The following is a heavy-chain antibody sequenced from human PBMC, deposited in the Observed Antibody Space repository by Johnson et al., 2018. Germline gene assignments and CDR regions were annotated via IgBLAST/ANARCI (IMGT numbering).Heavy chain of an antibody. CDR1: GFTFSTFW. CDR3: GRDVNGRLDY. V-gene: IGHV3-7*03. CDR2: INQQGGGG. D-gene: IGHD2-8*01. J-gene: IGHJ4*02. Sequence: VQLVQSGGALVRPGGSLRLSCAASGFTFSTFWMAWVRQAPGKGLEWVGNINQQGGGGGSADAVKGRFSISRDNGKNFLYLQVTNRRIEDTGLYYCGRDVNGRLDYWGQGTVVSVSS.